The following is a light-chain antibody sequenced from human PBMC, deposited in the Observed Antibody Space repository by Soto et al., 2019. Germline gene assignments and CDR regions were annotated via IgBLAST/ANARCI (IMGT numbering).Light chain of an antibody. CDR2: DVT. CDR1: SSDVGTYSR. V-gene: IGLV2-18*02. Sequence: QSALTQPASVSGSPGQSITISCTGTSSDVGTYSRVSWYQQSPGKAPKLMIYDVTKRPSGVPDRFSGSKSGNAASLTISGLQAEDEADYYCSSYTSSSTVFGGGTKVTVL. J-gene: IGLJ2*01. CDR3: SSYTSSSTV.